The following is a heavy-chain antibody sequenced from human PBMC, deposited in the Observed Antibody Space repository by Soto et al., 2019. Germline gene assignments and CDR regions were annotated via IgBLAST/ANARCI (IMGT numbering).Heavy chain of an antibody. D-gene: IGHD2-15*01. CDR1: GFTFSSYA. Sequence: QVQLVESGGGVVQPGRSLRLSCATSGFTFSSYAMHWVRQAPGKGPEWVANISYDGSNKYYADSVKGRFIISRDNSKNTLFLQMHSLRTEDTAVYHGARGDGISGPEGYWGKGTLVTVSS. CDR3: ARGDGISGPEGY. J-gene: IGHJ4*02. V-gene: IGHV3-30-3*01. CDR2: ISYDGSNK.